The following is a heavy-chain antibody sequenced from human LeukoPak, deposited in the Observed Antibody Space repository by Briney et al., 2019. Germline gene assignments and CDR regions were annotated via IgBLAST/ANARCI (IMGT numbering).Heavy chain of an antibody. CDR2: ISSSTTTV. CDR1: GFAFNTYS. D-gene: IGHD3-9*01. CDR3: ARDYTGYFP. J-gene: IGHJ5*02. Sequence: GGSLRLSCAASGFAFNTYSMNWVRQAPGKGLEWVSSISSSTTTVYYADSVKGRFTISRDNAKNSLYLQMNSLRAEDTAVYYCARDYTGYFPWGQGTLVTVSS. V-gene: IGHV3-48*04.